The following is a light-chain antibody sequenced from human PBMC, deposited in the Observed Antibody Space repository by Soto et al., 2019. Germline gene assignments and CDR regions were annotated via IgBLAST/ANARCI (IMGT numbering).Light chain of an antibody. CDR1: SSDIGGYNS. V-gene: IGLV2-14*03. J-gene: IGLJ1*01. CDR3: SSYTSISTYV. Sequence: QSALTQPPSASGSPGQSVTISCTGTSSDIGGYNSVSWYQHHPGKAPRLMIYDVSHRPSGVSDRFSASKSGNTASLTISGLLAEDEADYYCSSYTSISTYVFGTGTKLTVL. CDR2: DVS.